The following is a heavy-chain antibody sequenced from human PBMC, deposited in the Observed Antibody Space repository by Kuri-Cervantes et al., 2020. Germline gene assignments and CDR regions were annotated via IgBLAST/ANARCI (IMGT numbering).Heavy chain of an antibody. J-gene: IGHJ4*02. Sequence: GGSLRLSCAASGFTFSSYWMSWVRQAPGKGLEWVANIKQDGSEKYYVDSVKGRFTISRDNANNTLYLQMNSLRAEDTAVYYCAKGAGGFGESNGDYWGQGTLVTVSS. CDR1: GFTFSSYW. CDR3: AKGAGGFGESNGDY. CDR2: IKQDGSEK. V-gene: IGHV3-7*03. D-gene: IGHD3-10*01.